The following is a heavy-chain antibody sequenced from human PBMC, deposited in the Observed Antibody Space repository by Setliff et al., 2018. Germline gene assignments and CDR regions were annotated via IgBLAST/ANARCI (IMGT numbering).Heavy chain of an antibody. CDR2: IYTSGST. V-gene: IGHV4-61*02. Sequence: PSETLSLTCTVSGGSISSGTYYWSWSRQPAGKGLEWIGRIYTSGSTNYNPSLKSRVTISVDTSKNQISLKLTSVTAADTAVYYCARDPVDGHGHFDYWGQGTPVTVSS. CDR1: GGSISSGTYY. CDR3: ARDPVDGHGHFDY. J-gene: IGHJ4*03. D-gene: IGHD2-8*01.